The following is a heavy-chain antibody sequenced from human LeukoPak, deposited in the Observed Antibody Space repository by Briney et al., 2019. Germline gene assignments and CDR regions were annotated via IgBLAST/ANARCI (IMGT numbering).Heavy chain of an antibody. CDR2: IKHDGSEK. CDR1: GFTFSSYW. J-gene: IGHJ3*02. Sequence: PGGSLKLSCAASGFTFSSYWMSWVRQAPGKGLEWVANIKHDGSEKYYVDSVKGRFTISRDNAKNSLYLQMNSLRAEDTAVYYCAGYGVVVPAARDAFDIWGQGTMVTVSS. V-gene: IGHV3-7*01. CDR3: AGYGVVVPAARDAFDI. D-gene: IGHD2-2*01.